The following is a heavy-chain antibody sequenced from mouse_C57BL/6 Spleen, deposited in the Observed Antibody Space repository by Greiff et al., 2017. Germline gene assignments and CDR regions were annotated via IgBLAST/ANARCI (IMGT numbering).Heavy chain of an antibody. V-gene: IGHV6-6*01. J-gene: IGHJ3*01. Sequence: EVQVVESGGGLVQPGGSMKLSCDASGFTFSDAWMDWVRQSPEKGLEWVAEIRHKANNHATYYAESVTGRFTISRDDCTSSVYLQMNSLRAEDTGIYYCTFYSFSYWGQGTLVTVSA. CDR3: TFYSFSY. CDR2: IRHKANNHAT. D-gene: IGHD2-1*01. CDR1: GFTFSDAW.